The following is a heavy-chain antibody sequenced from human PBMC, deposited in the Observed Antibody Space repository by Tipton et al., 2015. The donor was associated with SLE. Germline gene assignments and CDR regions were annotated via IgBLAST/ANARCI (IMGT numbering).Heavy chain of an antibody. CDR1: GFTFSAHY. Sequence: SLRLSCAASGFTFSAHYIDWVRQAPGKGLEWVGRIRNKVNSHTTQYAASVKGRFTISRDDSKNSVYLQMNSLKTEDTAVYYCARVYAGSSGWYFDYWGQGTLVTVSS. D-gene: IGHD6-19*01. V-gene: IGHV3-72*01. CDR3: ARVYAGSSGWYFDY. CDR2: IRNKVNSHTT. J-gene: IGHJ4*02.